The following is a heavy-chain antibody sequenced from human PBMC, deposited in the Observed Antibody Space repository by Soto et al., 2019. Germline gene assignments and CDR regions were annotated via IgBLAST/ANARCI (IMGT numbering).Heavy chain of an antibody. CDR1: GFTFSSYA. CDR2: ISYDGSNK. CDR3: ARGIAVAGTGYYYGMDV. D-gene: IGHD6-19*01. V-gene: IGHV3-30-3*01. Sequence: QVQLVESGGGVVQPGRSLRLSCAASGFTFSSYAMHWVRQAPGKGLVWVAVISYDGSNKYYADSVKGRFTISRDNSKNTLYLQMNSLRAEDTAVYYCARGIAVAGTGYYYGMDVWGQGTTVTVSS. J-gene: IGHJ6*02.